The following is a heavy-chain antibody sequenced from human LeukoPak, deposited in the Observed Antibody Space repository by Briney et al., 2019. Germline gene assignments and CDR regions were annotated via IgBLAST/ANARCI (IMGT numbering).Heavy chain of an antibody. V-gene: IGHV3-66*01. J-gene: IGHJ4*02. CDR3: AESLTYYYDSGGYPFDY. CDR1: GFTVSSNY. Sequence: PGGSLRLSCAASGFTVSSNYMSWVRQAPGKGLEWVSVIYSGGSTYYADSVKGRFTISRDNSKNTLYLQMNSLRAEDTAVYYCAESLTYYYDSGGYPFDYWGQGTLVTVSS. D-gene: IGHD3-22*01. CDR2: IYSGGST.